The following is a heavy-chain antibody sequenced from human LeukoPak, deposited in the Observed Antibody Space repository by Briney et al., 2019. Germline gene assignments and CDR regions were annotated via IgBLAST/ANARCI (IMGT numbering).Heavy chain of an antibody. Sequence: PGGSLRLSCAASGFTLSNYGLNWVRQAPGKGLEWVSYISSSSSTIYYADSVKGRFTISRDNAKNSLYLQMNSLRAEDTAVYYCARVHYGSGTDYWGQGTLVTVSS. CDR2: ISSSSSTI. CDR1: GFTLSNYG. D-gene: IGHD3-10*01. V-gene: IGHV3-48*04. CDR3: ARVHYGSGTDY. J-gene: IGHJ4*02.